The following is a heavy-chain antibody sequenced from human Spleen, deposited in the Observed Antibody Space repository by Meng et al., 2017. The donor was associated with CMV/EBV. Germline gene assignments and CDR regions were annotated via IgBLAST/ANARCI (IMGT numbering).Heavy chain of an antibody. CDR2: ISSSSSYI. V-gene: IGHV3-21*01. CDR3: ARGNDYSNYAWFDP. D-gene: IGHD4-11*01. Sequence: SGFTFSSYSMSWVRQAPGKGLEWVSSISSSSSYIYYADSVTCRFTISRDNAKNSLYLQMNSLRAEDTAVYYCARGNDYSNYAWFDPWGQGTLVTVSS. CDR1: GFTFSSYS. J-gene: IGHJ5*02.